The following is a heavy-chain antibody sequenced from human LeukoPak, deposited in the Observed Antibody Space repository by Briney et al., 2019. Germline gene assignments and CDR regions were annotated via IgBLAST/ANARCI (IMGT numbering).Heavy chain of an antibody. D-gene: IGHD4-17*01. CDR2: IYHSGST. CDR3: ARAYDYGDCLGGWFDP. V-gene: IGHV4-38-2*02. J-gene: IGHJ5*02. CDR1: GYSISSGYY. Sequence: SETLSLTCTVSGYSISSGYYWGWIRQPPGKGLEWIGTIYHSGSTYYNPSLKSRVTISLDTSKNQFSLKLSSVTAADTAVYYCARAYDYGDCLGGWFDPWGQGTLVTVSS.